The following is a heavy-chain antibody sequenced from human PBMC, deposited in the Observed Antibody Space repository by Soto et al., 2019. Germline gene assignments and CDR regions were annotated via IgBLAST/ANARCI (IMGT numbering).Heavy chain of an antibody. CDR1: GFTFSSFW. V-gene: IGHV3-74*01. Sequence: EVQLVESGGGLVQPGGSLRISCAASGFTFSSFWMHWVRQAPGKGLVWVSRISGDGNNAVYADSVKGRFPVSRDNGQNTLDLQMNSLTSDDTALYYCVRNRGPFLRDGLDYWGPGILVTVSS. CDR3: VRNRGPFLRDGLDY. J-gene: IGHJ4*02. D-gene: IGHD3-10*01. CDR2: ISGDGNNA.